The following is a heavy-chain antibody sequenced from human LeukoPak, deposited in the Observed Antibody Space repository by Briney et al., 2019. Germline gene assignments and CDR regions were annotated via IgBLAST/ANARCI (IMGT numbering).Heavy chain of an antibody. CDR3: ARVPSGWPKKNSAFDI. D-gene: IGHD6-25*01. Sequence: MSSETLSLTCAVYGGSFSGYYWSWIRQPPGKGLEWIGEINHNGSTNYNPSLKSRVTISVDTSKNQFSLKLSSVTAADTAVYYCARVPSGWPKKNSAFDIWGQGTMVTVSS. J-gene: IGHJ3*02. V-gene: IGHV4-34*01. CDR2: INHNGST. CDR1: GGSFSGYY.